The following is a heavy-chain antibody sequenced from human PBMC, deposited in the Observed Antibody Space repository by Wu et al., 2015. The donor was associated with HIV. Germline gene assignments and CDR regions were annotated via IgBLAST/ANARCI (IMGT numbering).Heavy chain of an antibody. CDR2: VTPIVGTS. CDR1: GGTFSDYA. CDR3: ARSPSMTTVVMPFDY. Sequence: VQLWQSGAEVKKPGSSVKVSCKASGGTFSDYAFSWVRQAPGQGLEWMGRVTPIVGTSNYAQKFQGRITITAEKSTRTVYMELSSLRSEDTAVYYCARSPSMTTVVMPFDYWGQGTLVTVTS. J-gene: IGHJ4*02. D-gene: IGHD4-23*01. V-gene: IGHV1-69*04.